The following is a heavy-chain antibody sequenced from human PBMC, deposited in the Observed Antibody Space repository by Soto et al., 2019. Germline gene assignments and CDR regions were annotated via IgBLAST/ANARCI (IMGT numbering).Heavy chain of an antibody. V-gene: IGHV3-15*01. J-gene: IGHJ5*02. CDR2: IKSKTDGGTI. D-gene: IGHD3-10*01. CDR1: GITFTNAW. CDR3: TTDWWITLVRGGVP. Sequence: GGSLRLSCVASGITFTNAWMTWVRQAPGKGLEWVGRIKSKTDGGTIDYAAPVKGRFTISRDDSKNTLYLQMNSLKIEDTAVYYCTTDWWITLVRGGVPWGQGT.